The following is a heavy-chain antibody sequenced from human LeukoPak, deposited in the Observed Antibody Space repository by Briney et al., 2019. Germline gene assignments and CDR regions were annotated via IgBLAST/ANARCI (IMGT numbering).Heavy chain of an antibody. Sequence: GGSLRLSCAASGFTFSGAAMHWVRQASGKGLEWVGRIRSKANNYATSYAASVKGRFTISRDDSKNTAYLQMNSLKTEDTAVYYCTSLDYGDYNYFDYWGQGTLVTV. D-gene: IGHD4-17*01. V-gene: IGHV3-73*01. CDR1: GFTFSGAA. J-gene: IGHJ4*02. CDR2: IRSKANNYAT. CDR3: TSLDYGDYNYFDY.